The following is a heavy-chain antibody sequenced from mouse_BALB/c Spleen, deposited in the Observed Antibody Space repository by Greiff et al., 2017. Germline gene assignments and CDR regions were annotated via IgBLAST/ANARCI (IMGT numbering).Heavy chain of an antibody. J-gene: IGHJ2*01. CDR2: ISCYNGST. V-gene: IGHV1S34*01. CDR3: ARLCGTDGLFDY. D-gene: IGHD1-1*02. CDR1: GYSFTGHY. Sequence: LVRTGASVKISCKAFGYSFTGHYMHWVKQSHGKSLEWIGYISCYNGSTSYNQKFKGKATFTVDKSSSTAYMQFNSLTSEDSAVYYYARLCGTDGLFDYWGQGTTLTVSS.